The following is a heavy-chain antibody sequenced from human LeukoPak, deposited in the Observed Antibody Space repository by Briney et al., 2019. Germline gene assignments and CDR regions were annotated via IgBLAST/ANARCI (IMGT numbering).Heavy chain of an antibody. CDR2: INHSGST. CDR3: ARPGGGPIR. D-gene: IGHD2-15*01. J-gene: IGHJ4*02. Sequence: PSETLSLTCAVYGGSFSGYYWSWIGQPPGKGLEWIGEINHSGSTNYNPSLKSRVTISVDTSKNQFSLKLTSVTAADTAIYYCARPGGGPIRWGQGSLVTVSS. CDR1: GGSFSGYY. V-gene: IGHV4-34*01.